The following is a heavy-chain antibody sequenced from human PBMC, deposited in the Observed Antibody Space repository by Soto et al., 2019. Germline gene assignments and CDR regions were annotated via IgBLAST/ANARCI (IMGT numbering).Heavy chain of an antibody. CDR1: CYSISSDYY. CDR2: IYHSRST. J-gene: IGHJ2*01. CDR3: AREARTLDWYFDL. D-gene: IGHD2-2*01. V-gene: IGHV4-38-2*01. Sequence: SETLSLTCAVSCYSISSDYYWGWIRQPPGKGLEWIEAIYHSRSTYYNPSLRSRVTISADTSKNQFSLNLSSVTAAGTAVYFCAREARTLDWYFDLWGRGTLVTVSS.